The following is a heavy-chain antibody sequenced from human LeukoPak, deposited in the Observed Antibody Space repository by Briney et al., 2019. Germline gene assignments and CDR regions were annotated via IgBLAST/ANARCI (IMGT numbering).Heavy chain of an antibody. D-gene: IGHD3-3*01. Sequence: SETLSLPCTVSGGSISSRSYYWGWIRQPPGKGLEWIGSIYYSGSTYYNPSLKSRVTISVDTSKNRFSLKLSSVTAADTAVYYCVRGNTTGSDFWSGYYEARYSPPPESDAFDIWGQGTMVTVSS. CDR3: VRGNTTGSDFWSGYYEARYSPPPESDAFDI. V-gene: IGHV4-39*07. J-gene: IGHJ3*02. CDR2: IYYSGST. CDR1: GGSISSRSYY.